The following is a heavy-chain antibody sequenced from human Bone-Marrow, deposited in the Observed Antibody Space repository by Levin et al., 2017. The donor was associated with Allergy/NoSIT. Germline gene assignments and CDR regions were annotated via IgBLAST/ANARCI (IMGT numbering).Heavy chain of an antibody. CDR1: GGSISSYY. J-gene: IGHJ6*02. D-gene: IGHD3-10*01. CDR2: IYYSGST. V-gene: IGHV4-59*01. CDR3: ARGGYYGSGSYSAYYYYGMDV. Sequence: SQTLSLTCTVSGGSISSYYWSWIRQPPGKGLEWIGYIYYSGSTNYNPSLKSRVTISVDTSKNQFSLKLSSVTAADTAVYYCARGGYYGSGSYSAYYYYGMDVWGQGTTVTVSS.